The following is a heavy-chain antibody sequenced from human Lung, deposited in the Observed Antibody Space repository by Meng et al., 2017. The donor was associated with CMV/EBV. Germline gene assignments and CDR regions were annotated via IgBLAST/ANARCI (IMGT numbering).Heavy chain of an antibody. CDR3: ARRLWGFFDS. V-gene: IGHV4-39*02. J-gene: IGHJ4*02. CDR2: VYYNGST. CDR1: AGSVSSTHYY. Sequence: SETLSLTCSVSAGSVSSTHYYWGWIRQPPGKGLEWIGHVYYNGSTYHNPSLKSRVTMSVDTSKNHFSLNVSSVTAADTAVYYCARRLWGFFDSWGQGTLVXVSS. D-gene: IGHD3-16*01.